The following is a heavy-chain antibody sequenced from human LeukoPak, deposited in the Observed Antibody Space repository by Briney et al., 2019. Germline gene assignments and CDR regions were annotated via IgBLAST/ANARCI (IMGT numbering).Heavy chain of an antibody. CDR2: IRYDGSNK. CDR1: GFTFSSYG. V-gene: IGHV3-30*02. J-gene: IGHJ4*02. Sequence: GGSLRLSCAASGFTFSSYGMHWVRQAPGKGLEWVAFIRYDGSNKYYADSVKGRFTISRDNSKNTLYLQMNSLRAEDTAVYYCARVALSNYDFWSHFGYWGQGTLVTVSS. D-gene: IGHD3-3*01. CDR3: ARVALSNYDFWSHFGY.